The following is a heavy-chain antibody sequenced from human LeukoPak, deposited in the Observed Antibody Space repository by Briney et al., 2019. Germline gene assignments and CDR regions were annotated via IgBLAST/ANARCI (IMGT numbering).Heavy chain of an antibody. D-gene: IGHD5-12*01. CDR2: MNPSSGNT. V-gene: IGHV1-8*01. J-gene: IGHJ4*02. CDR3: ARGYRGYSGYDSDY. CDR1: GYTFTSYD. Sequence: GASVKVSCKASGYTFTSYDINWVRQATGQGLEWMGWMNPSSGNTGYAQKFQGRVTMTRDTSISTAYMELSSLRSEDTAVYYCARGYRGYSGYDSDYWGQGTLVTVSS.